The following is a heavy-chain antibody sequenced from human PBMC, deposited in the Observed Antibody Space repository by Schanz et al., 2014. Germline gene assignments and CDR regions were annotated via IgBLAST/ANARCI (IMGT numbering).Heavy chain of an antibody. V-gene: IGHV4-31*03. D-gene: IGHD4-17*01. Sequence: QVQLQESGPGLVKPSQTLSLTCTVSGGSVSSGGDYWSWIRQHPGKGLEWIGYISYSGVTYYNPSLKSRVTISVDTSKNQYSLNLSSATAADTAVYCCARDRGHGDLPGDIWGQGTMVTVSS. CDR1: GGSVSSGGDY. CDR3: ARDRGHGDLPGDI. CDR2: ISYSGVT. J-gene: IGHJ3*02.